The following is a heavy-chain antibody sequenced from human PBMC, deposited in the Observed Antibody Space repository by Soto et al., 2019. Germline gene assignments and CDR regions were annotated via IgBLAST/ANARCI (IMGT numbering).Heavy chain of an antibody. D-gene: IGHD6-19*01. CDR2: IYPGDSDT. CDR1: GYSFTSYW. Sequence: GESLKISCKGSGYSFTSYWIGWVRQMPGKGLEWMGIIYPGDSDTRYSPSFQGQVTISADKSISTAYLQWSSLKASDTAMYYCARLSRRWLVEDAFDIWGQGTMVTVSS. J-gene: IGHJ3*02. CDR3: ARLSRRWLVEDAFDI. V-gene: IGHV5-51*01.